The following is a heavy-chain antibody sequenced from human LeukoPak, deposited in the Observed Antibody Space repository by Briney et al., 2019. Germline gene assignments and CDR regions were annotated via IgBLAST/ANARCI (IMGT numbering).Heavy chain of an antibody. Sequence: GGSLRLSCAASGFTFSSYGMHWVRQAPGKGLEWVAFIRYDGSNKYYADSVKGRFTISRDNSKNTLYLQMNSLRAEDTAVYYCAKVPSDYGGNQGFDYWGQGTLVTPSS. CDR1: GFTFSSYG. J-gene: IGHJ4*02. CDR3: AKVPSDYGGNQGFDY. D-gene: IGHD4-23*01. V-gene: IGHV3-30*02. CDR2: IRYDGSNK.